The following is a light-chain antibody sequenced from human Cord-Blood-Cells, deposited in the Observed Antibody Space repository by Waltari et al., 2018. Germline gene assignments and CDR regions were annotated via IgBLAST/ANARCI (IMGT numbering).Light chain of an antibody. J-gene: IGKJ2*01. V-gene: IGKV3-15*01. CDR1: QSVSSN. CDR2: GAS. Sequence: EIVMTQSPATLSVSPGERATLSCRASQSVSSNLVWYQQKPGQAPRLLIYGASTRATGIPARFSGSGSGTEFTLTINSLQSEDFAVYYCQQYNNWPYTFGQGTKLEIK. CDR3: QQYNNWPYT.